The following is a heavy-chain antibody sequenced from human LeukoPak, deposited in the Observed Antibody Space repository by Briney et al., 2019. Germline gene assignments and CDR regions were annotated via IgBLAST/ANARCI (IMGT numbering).Heavy chain of an antibody. D-gene: IGHD3-10*01. J-gene: IGHJ5*02. V-gene: IGHV1-18*01. Sequence: ASVKVSCKASGYTFTSYGISWVRQAPGQGLEWMGWISAYNGNTNYAQKLQGRVTMTTDTSTSTAYMELRSLRSDDTAVYYCARDRLTARFGTTYNWFDPWGQGTLVTVSS. CDR3: ARDRLTARFGTTYNWFDP. CDR2: ISAYNGNT. CDR1: GYTFTSYG.